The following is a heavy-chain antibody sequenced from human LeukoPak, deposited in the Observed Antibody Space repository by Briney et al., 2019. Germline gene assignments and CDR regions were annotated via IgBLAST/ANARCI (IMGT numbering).Heavy chain of an antibody. Sequence: SKTLSLTCAVYGGSFSGYYWSWIRQPPGKGLEWIGEINHSGGTYYNPSLKSRVTLSVDTSKNQFSLKMNSVTAADTAVYYCARGRYSQYFDYWGQGTLVTVSS. CDR2: INHSGGT. D-gene: IGHD5-18*01. CDR1: GGSFSGYY. J-gene: IGHJ4*02. CDR3: ARGRYSQYFDY. V-gene: IGHV4-34*01.